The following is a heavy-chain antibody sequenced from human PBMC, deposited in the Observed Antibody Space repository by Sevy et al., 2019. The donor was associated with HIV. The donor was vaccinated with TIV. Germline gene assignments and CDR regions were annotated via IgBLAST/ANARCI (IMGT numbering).Heavy chain of an antibody. Sequence: GESLKISCKASGYSFTTSWIGWVRQMPGKGLEWMGIIFPAYSDTRYSPSCQGPVTISADNSFSTVYLQWSSLKASDTAMYYCARARGIPHFYYGMDLWGQGTTVTVSS. D-gene: IGHD1-26*01. CDR2: IFPAYSDT. CDR1: GYSFTTSW. V-gene: IGHV5-51*01. J-gene: IGHJ6*02. CDR3: ARARGIPHFYYGMDL.